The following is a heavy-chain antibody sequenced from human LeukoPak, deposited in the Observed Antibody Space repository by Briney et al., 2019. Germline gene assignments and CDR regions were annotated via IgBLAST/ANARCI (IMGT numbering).Heavy chain of an antibody. J-gene: IGHJ4*02. V-gene: IGHV3-66*01. CDR3: APAGGISTWYLDY. Sequence: PGGSLRLSCTVSGFTVGNNYMSWVRQAPGKGLEWVALMYSRGSSHYADSVRGRFIISRDNAKNSLYLQMNSLRAEDTGVYYCAPAGGISTWYLDYWGQGTLVAVSS. D-gene: IGHD1-26*01. CDR2: MYSRGSS. CDR1: GFTVGNNY.